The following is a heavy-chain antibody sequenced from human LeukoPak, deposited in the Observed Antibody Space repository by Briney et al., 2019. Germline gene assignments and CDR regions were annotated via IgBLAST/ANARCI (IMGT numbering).Heavy chain of an antibody. Sequence: PSETLSLTCTVSGGSISSSIYHGGWIRQPPGKGLEWIGTIYHTGTTHYNPSLKSRVTISVDTSSNQFSLTLNSMTAADTAVYYCAIYTNSAAGYWGQGALVAVSS. D-gene: IGHD2-2*02. CDR3: AIYTNSAAGY. CDR2: IYHTGTT. J-gene: IGHJ4*02. V-gene: IGHV4-39*01. CDR1: GGSISSSIYH.